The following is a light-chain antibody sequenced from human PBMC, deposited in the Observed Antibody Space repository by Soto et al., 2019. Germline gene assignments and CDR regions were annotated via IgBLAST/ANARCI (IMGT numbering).Light chain of an antibody. V-gene: IGLV2-14*03. CDR3: SSYRSSSTLYV. Sequence: LTQPASVSGSPGQSITISCTGTSSDFGGYNYVSWYQQHPGKAPKLMIFDVSNRPSGVSNRFSGSKSGNTASLTISGLQAEDEADYYCSSYRSSSTLYVFGTGTKVTVL. CDR1: SSDFGGYNY. J-gene: IGLJ1*01. CDR2: DVS.